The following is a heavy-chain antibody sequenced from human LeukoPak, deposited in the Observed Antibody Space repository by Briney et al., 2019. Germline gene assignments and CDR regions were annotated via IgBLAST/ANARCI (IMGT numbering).Heavy chain of an antibody. CDR3: ARVGGAPYYDFWSGYQGYSYGAYYYMDV. CDR1: GYTFTSYD. CDR2: MNPNSGNT. Sequence: ASVKVSCKASGYTFTSYDINWVRQATGQGLEWMGWMNPNSGNTGYAQKFQGRVTMTRNTSISTAYMELSSLRSEDTAVYYCARVGGAPYYDFWSGYQGYSYGAYYYMDVWGKGTTVTVSS. J-gene: IGHJ6*03. D-gene: IGHD3-3*01. V-gene: IGHV1-8*01.